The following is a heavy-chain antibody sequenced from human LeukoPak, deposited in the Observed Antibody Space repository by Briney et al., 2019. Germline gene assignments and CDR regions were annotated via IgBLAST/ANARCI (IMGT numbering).Heavy chain of an antibody. D-gene: IGHD2-2*01. V-gene: IGHV4-59*08. CDR3: ARHAAFAEYQSHLTHFDY. Sequence: SETLSLTCTVSGGSISSYYWSWVRQPPGKGLEWIGYIYHSGRTNYSPSLKSRVTISVDTSKNQFSLKLSSVTAADTAVYYCARHAAFAEYQSHLTHFDYWGQGTLVTVSS. CDR2: IYHSGRT. J-gene: IGHJ4*02. CDR1: GGSISSYY.